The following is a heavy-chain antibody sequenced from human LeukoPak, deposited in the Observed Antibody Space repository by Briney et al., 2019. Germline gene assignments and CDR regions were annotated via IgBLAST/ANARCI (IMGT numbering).Heavy chain of an antibody. CDR2: ISSSGSTI. J-gene: IGHJ4*02. Sequence: GGSLRLSCAASGFTFSSYEMNWVRQAPGKWLEWVSYISSSGSTIYYADSVKGRFTISRDNAKNSLYLQMNSLRADDTALYYCAKDLRLSVGTSPFDYWGQGTLVTVSS. CDR3: AKDLRLSVGTSPFDY. CDR1: GFTFSSYE. D-gene: IGHD4-23*01. V-gene: IGHV3-48*03.